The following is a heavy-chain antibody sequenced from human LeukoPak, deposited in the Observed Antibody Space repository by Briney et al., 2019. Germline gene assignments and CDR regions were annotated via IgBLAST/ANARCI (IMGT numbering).Heavy chain of an antibody. CDR2: IRYDGSNK. D-gene: IGHD2-21*01. CDR3: AKNAHGEFDP. Sequence: GGSLRLSCAASGFSFDSYGMHWVRQAPGKGLEWVAFIRYDGSNKYYADSVTGRFSISRDNSKNTLYLQMNCLRVEDTAVYYCAKNAHGEFDPWGQGTLVTVSS. V-gene: IGHV3-30*02. J-gene: IGHJ5*02. CDR1: GFSFDSYG.